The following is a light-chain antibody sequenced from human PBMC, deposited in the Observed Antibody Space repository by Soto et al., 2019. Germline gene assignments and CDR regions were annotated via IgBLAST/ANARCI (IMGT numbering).Light chain of an antibody. Sequence: DIPLTQSPSFLSASVGDRVTITCRATQDISNYLAWYQQKPGKAPKLLIYAASTLQSGVPSRFSGSGSGTEFTLTISSLQPEDFATYYCQQLNSDPYTFGQGTQVEIK. CDR3: QQLNSDPYT. CDR1: QDISNY. V-gene: IGKV1-9*01. CDR2: AAS. J-gene: IGKJ2*01.